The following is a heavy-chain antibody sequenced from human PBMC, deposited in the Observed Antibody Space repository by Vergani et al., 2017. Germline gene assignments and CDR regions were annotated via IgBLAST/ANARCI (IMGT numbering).Heavy chain of an antibody. D-gene: IGHD3-22*01. CDR1: GYSFTNYW. Sequence: EVQLVQSGAEVKKPGESLKISCQISGYSFTNYWIGWVRQMPGKGLEWMGIIHPADSDTRYSPSFQGQVTISVDNSISTAYLQRSSLRASDSAMYYCAILYGRDSSGSKYFDYWGQGTLVTVSS. CDR2: IHPADSDT. V-gene: IGHV5-51*01. CDR3: AILYGRDSSGSKYFDY. J-gene: IGHJ4*02.